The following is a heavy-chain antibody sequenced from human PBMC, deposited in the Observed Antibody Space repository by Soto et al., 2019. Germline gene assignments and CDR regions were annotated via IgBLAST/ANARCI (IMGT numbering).Heavy chain of an antibody. J-gene: IGHJ6*03. Sequence: PGGSLRLSCAASGFTFSDYYMSWIRQAPGKGLEWVSYISSSGSTIYYADSVKGRFTISRDNAKNSLYLQMNSLRAEDTAVYYCARSYDYYGSGSYYNVPHYYYYMDVWGKGTTVTVSS. CDR2: ISSSGSTI. D-gene: IGHD3-10*01. CDR1: GFTFSDYY. CDR3: ARSYDYYGSGSYYNVPHYYYYMDV. V-gene: IGHV3-11*01.